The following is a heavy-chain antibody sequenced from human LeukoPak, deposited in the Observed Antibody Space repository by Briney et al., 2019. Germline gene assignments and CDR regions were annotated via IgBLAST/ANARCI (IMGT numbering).Heavy chain of an antibody. J-gene: IGHJ3*02. V-gene: IGHV1-69*13. D-gene: IGHD3-22*01. CDR3: AIGDSPNAFDI. CDR1: GGTFSSLP. CDR2: IIPIFGTP. Sequence: SVKVSCKASGGTFSSLPINWVRQGPRQGLEWMGGIIPIFGTPDYAQQFQGRVTLTADESTNTAYMELSSLRPEDTAVYYCAIGDSPNAFDIWGQGTMVSVSS.